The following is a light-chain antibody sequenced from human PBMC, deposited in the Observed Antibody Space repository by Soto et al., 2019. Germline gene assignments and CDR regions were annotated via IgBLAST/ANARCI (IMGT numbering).Light chain of an antibody. CDR3: NSYTSKSTGV. CDR2: EVN. V-gene: IGLV2-14*01. Sequence: QSALTQPASVSGSPGQSITISCTGTSSDVGGYNYVSWYQQHPGKAPKLIIYEVNNRPSGVSNRFSGSKSGNAAPLTISGLQAEEEADYYCNSYTSKSTGVFGTGTKLTVL. J-gene: IGLJ1*01. CDR1: SSDVGGYNY.